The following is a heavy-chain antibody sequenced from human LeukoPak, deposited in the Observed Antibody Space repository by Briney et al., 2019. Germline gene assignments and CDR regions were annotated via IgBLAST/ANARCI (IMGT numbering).Heavy chain of an antibody. J-gene: IGHJ3*02. CDR3: ARSVGGGPGRPHAFDI. CDR2: IKQDGSEK. D-gene: IGHD3-10*01. V-gene: IGHV3-7*01. Sequence: GGSLRLSCAASGFTFSSYWMSWVRQAPGKGLEWVANIKQDGSEKYYVDSVKGRFTISRDNAKNSLYLQMNSLRAEDTAVYYCARSVGGGPGRPHAFDIWGQGTMVTVSS. CDR1: GFTFSSYW.